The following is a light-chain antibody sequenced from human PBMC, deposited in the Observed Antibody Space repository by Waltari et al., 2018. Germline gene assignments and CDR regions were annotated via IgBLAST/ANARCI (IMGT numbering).Light chain of an antibody. J-gene: IGLJ2*01. Sequence: QSALTQPASVSGSPGPSITIPCTGTTSDVGAYTFVSWYQQHPGKAPKFMIYDVSKRPSGVSNRFSGSKSGNTASLTISGLQAEDEADYYCCSYAGTSTVIFGGGTKLTVL. CDR2: DVS. CDR3: CSYAGTSTVI. CDR1: TSDVGAYTF. V-gene: IGLV2-23*02.